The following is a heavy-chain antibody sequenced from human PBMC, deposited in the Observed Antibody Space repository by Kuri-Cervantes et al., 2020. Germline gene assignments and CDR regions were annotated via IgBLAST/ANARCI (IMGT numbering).Heavy chain of an antibody. D-gene: IGHD3-16*01. CDR1: GGTFSSYA. V-gene: IGHV1-69*06. J-gene: IGHJ5*02. CDR2: IIPIFGTA. CDR3: ARDNSFQDKVWWMDA. Sequence: SVKVSCKASGGTFSSYAISWVRQAPGQGLEWMGGIIPIFGTANYAQKFQGRVTITADKSTSTDYMELSSLRSEDTAVYFCARDNSFQDKVWWMDAWGQGTLVTVSS.